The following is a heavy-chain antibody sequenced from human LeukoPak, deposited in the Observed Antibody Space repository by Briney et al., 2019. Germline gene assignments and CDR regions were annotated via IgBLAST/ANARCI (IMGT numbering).Heavy chain of an antibody. CDR2: IYHSGST. V-gene: IGHV4-38-2*02. D-gene: IGHD3-3*01. CDR3: ARAGKGKALRFLEWLLRGAFDT. J-gene: IGHJ3*02. Sequence: SETLSLTCTVSGYSISSGYYWGWIRQPPGKGLEWIGSIYHSGSTYYNPSLKSRVTISVDTSKNQFSLKLSSVTAADTAVYYCARAGKGKALRFLEWLLRGAFDTWGQGTMVTVSS. CDR1: GYSISSGYY.